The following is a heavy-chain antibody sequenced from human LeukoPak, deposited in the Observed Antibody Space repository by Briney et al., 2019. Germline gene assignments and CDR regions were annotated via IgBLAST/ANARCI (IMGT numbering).Heavy chain of an antibody. J-gene: IGHJ4*02. Sequence: VASVKVSCKASGYTFTGYHMHWVRQAPGQGLEWMGWINPNSGGTNYAQKFQGRVTMTRDTSISTAYMELSRLRSDDTAVYYCARTYGSGSYPTPFDYWGQGTLVTVSS. CDR1: GYTFTGYH. CDR3: ARTYGSGSYPTPFDY. V-gene: IGHV1-2*02. CDR2: INPNSGGT. D-gene: IGHD3-10*01.